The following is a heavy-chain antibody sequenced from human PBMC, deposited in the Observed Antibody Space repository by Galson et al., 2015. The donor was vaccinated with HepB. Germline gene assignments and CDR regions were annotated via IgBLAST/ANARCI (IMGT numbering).Heavy chain of an antibody. Sequence: LRLSCAASGFTFSSYDMHWVRQATGKGLEWVSAIGTAGDTYYPGSVKGRFTISRENAKNSLYLQMNSLRAGDTAVYYCARALHYGSGSSFDLWGRGTLVTVSS. D-gene: IGHD3-10*01. CDR2: IGTAGDT. CDR3: ARALHYGSGSSFDL. J-gene: IGHJ2*01. V-gene: IGHV3-13*04. CDR1: GFTFSSYD.